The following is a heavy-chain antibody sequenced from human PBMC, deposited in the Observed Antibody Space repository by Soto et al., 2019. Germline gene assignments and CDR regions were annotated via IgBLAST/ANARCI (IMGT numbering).Heavy chain of an antibody. CDR3: ARALWFGGNNNWFDP. CDR1: GGYISNYY. Sequence: SETLSLTCTVSGGYISNYYWTWIRQPPGRGLEWIGYIYYNGHTNYNASLKTRVTISLDMSKNQFSLKLSSVTTADTAVYYCARALWFGGNNNWFDPWGQGALVTVSS. D-gene: IGHD3-10*01. V-gene: IGHV4-59*01. CDR2: IYYNGHT. J-gene: IGHJ5*02.